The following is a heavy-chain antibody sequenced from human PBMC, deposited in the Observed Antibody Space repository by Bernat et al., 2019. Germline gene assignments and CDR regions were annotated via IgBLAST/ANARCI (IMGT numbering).Heavy chain of an antibody. CDR2: ISYDGSNK. J-gene: IGHJ4*02. D-gene: IGHD3-3*01. CDR3: ARPLRYYDFWSGQSD. Sequence: QVQLVESGGGVVQPGRSLRLSCAASGFTFSSYAMHWVRQAPSKGLEWVAVISYDGSNKYYADSVKGRFTISRDNSKNTLYLQMNSLRAEDTAVYYCARPLRYYDFWSGQSDWGQGTLVTVSS. CDR1: GFTFSSYA. V-gene: IGHV3-30-3*01.